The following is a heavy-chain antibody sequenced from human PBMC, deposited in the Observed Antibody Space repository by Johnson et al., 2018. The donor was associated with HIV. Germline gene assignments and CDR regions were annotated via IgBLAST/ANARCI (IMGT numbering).Heavy chain of an antibody. D-gene: IGHD5-18*01. J-gene: IGHJ3*02. CDR3: AAVDTVMVTGAFDI. Sequence: EQLVESGGGLIQPGGSLRLSCAASGFTVSSNYMSWVRQAPGKGLEWVSVIYSGGSTYYADSVKGRFTISRDNSKNTLYLQMNSLRAEDTAVYYCAAVDTVMVTGAFDIWGQGTMVTVSS. CDR2: IYSGGST. CDR1: GFTVSSNY. V-gene: IGHV3-53*01.